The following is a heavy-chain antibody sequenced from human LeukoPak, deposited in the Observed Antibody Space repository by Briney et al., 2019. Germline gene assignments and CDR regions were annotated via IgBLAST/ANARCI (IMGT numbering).Heavy chain of an antibody. Sequence: PGGSLRLSCAASGFTFSSYAMSWVRQAPGKGLEWVSVIYSGGSTYYADSVKGRFTISRDNSKNTLYLQMNSLRAEDTAVYYCARLVVFRSYFDYWGQGTLVTVSS. J-gene: IGHJ4*02. V-gene: IGHV3-53*01. D-gene: IGHD2-2*01. CDR1: GFTFSSYA. CDR2: IYSGGST. CDR3: ARLVVFRSYFDY.